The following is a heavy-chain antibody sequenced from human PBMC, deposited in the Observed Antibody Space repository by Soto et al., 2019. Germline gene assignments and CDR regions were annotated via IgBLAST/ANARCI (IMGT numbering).Heavy chain of an antibody. Sequence: SETLSLTCTVSGGSISSYYWSWIRQPPGKGLEWIGYIYYSGSTNYNPSLKSRVTMAVDTSKNQFSLKLSSVTAADTAVYYCARWHSSSWIDYWGQGTLVTVSS. CDR1: GGSISSYY. V-gene: IGHV4-59*08. J-gene: IGHJ4*02. D-gene: IGHD6-13*01. CDR3: ARWHSSSWIDY. CDR2: IYYSGST.